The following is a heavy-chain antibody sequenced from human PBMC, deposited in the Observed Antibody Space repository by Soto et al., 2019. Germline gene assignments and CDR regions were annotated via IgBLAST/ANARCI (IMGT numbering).Heavy chain of an antibody. J-gene: IGHJ4*02. Sequence: QVQLVQSGAEVKKPGASVKVSCKASGYTFTSYDINWVRQASGQGLEWMGWMNPNSGNTGFAQRFQGRVTMTRDTSISTGYMELSSLRSGDTAVYYCAKAIRYQRLSDNWGQGTLVTVSS. V-gene: IGHV1-8*01. CDR2: MNPNSGNT. CDR1: GYTFTSYD. D-gene: IGHD2-2*01. CDR3: AKAIRYQRLSDN.